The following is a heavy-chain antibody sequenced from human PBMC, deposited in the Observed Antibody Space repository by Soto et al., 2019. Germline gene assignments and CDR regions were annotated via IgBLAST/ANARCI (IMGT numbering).Heavy chain of an antibody. CDR1: GGTFSRYS. Sequence: QVQLVQSGAEVKKPGSSVKVSCKASGGTFSRYSITWVRQAPGHGLEWIGRIIPIFGIPTYAQKFQGRVTITAAESTSTAYMELSSLRSDDTAVYYCAREDRDRETGLVPAAIDGMDVWGQGTTVTGSS. J-gene: IGHJ6*02. CDR2: IIPIFGIP. V-gene: IGHV1-69*08. CDR3: AREDRDRETGLVPAAIDGMDV. D-gene: IGHD2-2*01.